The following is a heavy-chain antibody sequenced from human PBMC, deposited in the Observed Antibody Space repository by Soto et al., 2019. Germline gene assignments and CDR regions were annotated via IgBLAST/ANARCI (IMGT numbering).Heavy chain of an antibody. Sequence: GASVKVSCKASGYTFTRYYVHWVRQAPGQGLEWMGIINPSGGSTGYAQKFQGRVTMTRDTSTSTVYMELSSLRSEDTAVYYCARDLSRVDHGDYFHAFDIWGQGTMVTVSS. V-gene: IGHV1-46*01. CDR3: ARDLSRVDHGDYFHAFDI. CDR2: INPSGGST. CDR1: GYTFTRYY. D-gene: IGHD4-17*01. J-gene: IGHJ3*02.